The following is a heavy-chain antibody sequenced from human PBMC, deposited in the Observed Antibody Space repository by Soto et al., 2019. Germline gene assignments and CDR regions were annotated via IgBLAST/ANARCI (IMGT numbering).Heavy chain of an antibody. CDR1: GFTFSSYA. Sequence: GGSLRLSCAASGFTFSSYAMSWVRQAPGKGLEWVSAISGSGGSTYYADSVKGRFTISRDNSKNTLYLQMNSLRAEDTAVYYCALNSGLTAVYYYYGMDVWGQGTTVTVSS. J-gene: IGHJ6*02. V-gene: IGHV3-23*01. CDR2: ISGSGGST. CDR3: ALNSGLTAVYYYYGMDV. D-gene: IGHD3-10*01.